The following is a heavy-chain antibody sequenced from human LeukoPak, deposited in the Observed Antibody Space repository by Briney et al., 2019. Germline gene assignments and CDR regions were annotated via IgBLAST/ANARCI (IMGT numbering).Heavy chain of an antibody. D-gene: IGHD2-15*01. Sequence: PGGSLRLSCAVSGFTFSNYWMNWVRQAPGRGLEWVSSISSSSTYIYYADSVKGRFTISRDNAKNSLYLQMNSLRAEDTAVYYCARDVGYWYFDLWGRGTLVTVSS. CDR1: GFTFSNYW. J-gene: IGHJ2*01. CDR3: ARDVGYWYFDL. CDR2: ISSSSTYI. V-gene: IGHV3-21*01.